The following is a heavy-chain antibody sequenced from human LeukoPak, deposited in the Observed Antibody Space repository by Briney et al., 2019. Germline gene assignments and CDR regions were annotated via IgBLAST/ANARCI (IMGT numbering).Heavy chain of an antibody. CDR3: ARISYSKSFLDY. V-gene: IGHV2-70*04. CDR2: IDWDDDK. CDR1: GFSLSTTGMR. Sequence: SGPTLVNTTQTLTLTSSFSGFSLSTTGMRVSWIRQPPGNALEGLARIDWDDDKFYTTSLKTRLTISQDTSKNQVVLTMTNMDPVDTATYYCARISYSKSFLDYWGQGTLVTVSS. D-gene: IGHD4-11*01. J-gene: IGHJ4*02.